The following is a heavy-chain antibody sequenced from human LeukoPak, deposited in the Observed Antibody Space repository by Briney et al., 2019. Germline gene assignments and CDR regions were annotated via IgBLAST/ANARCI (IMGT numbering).Heavy chain of an antibody. J-gene: IGHJ5*02. V-gene: IGHV3-23*01. CDR3: AKSTLPAAMPRWFDP. D-gene: IGHD2-2*01. Sequence: GGSLRLSCAASGFTFSSYAMSWVRQAPGKGLEWVSAISGSGGSTYYADSVKGRFTISRDNSKNTLYLQMNSPIAEDTAVYYCAKSTLPAAMPRWFDPWGQGTLVTVSS. CDR2: ISGSGGST. CDR1: GFTFSSYA.